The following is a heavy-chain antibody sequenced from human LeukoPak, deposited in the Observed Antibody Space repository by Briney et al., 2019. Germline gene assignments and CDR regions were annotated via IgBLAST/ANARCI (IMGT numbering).Heavy chain of an antibody. CDR3: ARDEGSSWYGSGYMDV. Sequence: GASVKVSCKASGGTFSSYAISWVRQAPGQGLEWMGGIIPIFGTANYAQKFQGRVTITADESTSTAYMELSSLRSEDTAVYYCARDEGSSWYGSGYMDVWGKGTTVTVSS. CDR1: GGTFSSYA. CDR2: IIPIFGTA. V-gene: IGHV1-69*13. D-gene: IGHD6-13*01. J-gene: IGHJ6*03.